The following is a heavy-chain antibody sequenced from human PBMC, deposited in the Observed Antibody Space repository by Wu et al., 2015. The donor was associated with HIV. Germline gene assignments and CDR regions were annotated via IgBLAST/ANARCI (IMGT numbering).Heavy chain of an antibody. V-gene: IGHV1-69*13. J-gene: IGHJ6*02. Sequence: QVQLVQSGAEVKKPGSSVKVSCKASGGTFSSYAISWVRQAPGQGLEWMGRIIPIFGTANYAQKFQGRVTITADESTSTAYMELSSLRSEDTAVYYCARDRGAPGYDSSGYPTATYYYGMDVVGPRDHGHRLL. CDR2: IIPIFGTA. CDR3: ARDRGAPGYDSSGYPTATYYYGMDV. D-gene: IGHD3-22*01. CDR1: GGTFSSYA.